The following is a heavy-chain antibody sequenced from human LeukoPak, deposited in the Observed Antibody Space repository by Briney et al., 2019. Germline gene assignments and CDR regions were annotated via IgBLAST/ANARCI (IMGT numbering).Heavy chain of an antibody. CDR2: ISYDGSNK. V-gene: IGHV3-30*18. J-gene: IGHJ4*02. CDR3: AKDLGSGSWAYYFDY. Sequence: GGSLRLSCAASGFTFSSYGMHWVRQAPGKGLEWVAVISYDGSNKYYADSVKGRFTISRDNSKNTLYLQMSSLRAEDTAVYYCAKDLGSGSWAYYFDYWGQGTLVTVSS. D-gene: IGHD3-10*01. CDR1: GFTFSSYG.